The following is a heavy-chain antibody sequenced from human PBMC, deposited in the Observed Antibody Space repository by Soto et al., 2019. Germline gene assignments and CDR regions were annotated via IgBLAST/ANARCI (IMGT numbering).Heavy chain of an antibody. J-gene: IGHJ5*02. CDR3: ARNTNYGVYGDWIDP. D-gene: IGHD4-17*01. CDR1: GFTFSNHG. CDR2: IWFDGFNK. V-gene: IGHV3-33*01. Sequence: QVQLVESGGGVVQPGRSLRLSCAASGFTFSNHGMHWVRQAPGKGLEWVAVIWFDGFNKYYADSVKGRFTISRDTSKNTLYLQMNSLRAEDTAVYYCARNTNYGVYGDWIDPWGQGTLVTVSS.